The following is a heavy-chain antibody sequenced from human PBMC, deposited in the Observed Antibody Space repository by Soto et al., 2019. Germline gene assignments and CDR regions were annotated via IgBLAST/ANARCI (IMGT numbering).Heavy chain of an antibody. CDR1: GGSISSSSYY. CDR3: ARHTVTTLYYYYSMDV. J-gene: IGHJ6*03. CDR2: IYYSGST. Sequence: QLQLQESGPGLVKPSETLSLTCTVSGGSISSSSYYWGWIRQPPGKGLEWIGSIYYSGSTYYNPSLKSRVTISVDTSKNQFSLKLSSVTAADTAVYYCARHTVTTLYYYYSMDVWGKGTTVTVSS. D-gene: IGHD4-17*01. V-gene: IGHV4-39*01.